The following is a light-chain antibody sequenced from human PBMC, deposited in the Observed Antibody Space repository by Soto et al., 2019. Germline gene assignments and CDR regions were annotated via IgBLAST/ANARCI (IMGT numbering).Light chain of an antibody. Sequence: EIVLTQTPGTLSLSPXXXXXLSCRASQSVTSSHLAWYQQKPGQAPRLLIDGASTRATGIPDRFSGSGSDTDFSLTIRRLDPEDFAMYYCLLYFSPDRYTFGPGTKVQIK. CDR1: QSVTSSH. CDR3: LLYFSPDRYT. J-gene: IGKJ2*01. V-gene: IGKV3-20*01. CDR2: GAS.